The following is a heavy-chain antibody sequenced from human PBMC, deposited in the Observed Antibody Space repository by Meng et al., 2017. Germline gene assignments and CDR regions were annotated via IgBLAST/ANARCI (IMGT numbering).Heavy chain of an antibody. Sequence: VPLEASGPGLGRPSETLSLTCTVSGGSVGSGNYYWSWIRQPPGKGLEWIGYIVYSGSTTYNPSLKTRVTISVDTSKNQFSLKLTSVTAADTAVYFCARDVGGDYETLFDYWGQGTLVTVSS. CDR1: GGSVGSGNYY. CDR2: IVYSGST. V-gene: IGHV4-61*01. J-gene: IGHJ4*02. D-gene: IGHD4-17*01. CDR3: ARDVGGDYETLFDY.